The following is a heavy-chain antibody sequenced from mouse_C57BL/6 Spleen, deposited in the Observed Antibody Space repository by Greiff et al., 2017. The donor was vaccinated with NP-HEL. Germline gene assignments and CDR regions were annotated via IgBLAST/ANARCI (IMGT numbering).Heavy chain of an antibody. J-gene: IGHJ4*01. CDR3: ARSYYSNFYYAMDY. Sequence: EVQLQQSGPELVKPGASVKIPCKASGYTFTDYNMDWVKQSHGKSLEWIGDINPNNGGTIYNQKFKGKATLTVDMSSSTAYMELRSLTSEDTAVYYCARSYYSNFYYAMDYWGQGTSVTVSS. V-gene: IGHV1-18*01. CDR2: INPNNGGT. D-gene: IGHD2-5*01. CDR1: GYTFTDYN.